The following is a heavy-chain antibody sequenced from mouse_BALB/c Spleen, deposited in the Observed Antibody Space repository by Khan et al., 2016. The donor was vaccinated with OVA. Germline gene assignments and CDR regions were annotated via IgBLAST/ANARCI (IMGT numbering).Heavy chain of an antibody. CDR2: INPYNDCT. Sequence: EVQLQQSGPELVKPGASVKMSCKASGYTFTSYVMHWVKQKPGQGLEWIGFINPYNDCTKNNARFKGKATMTSDKSSSTAYMELSSLTSEDSAVDYWAREGSLTMTFYTMDYWGQGTSVTVSS. V-gene: IGHV1S136*01. J-gene: IGHJ4*01. CDR3: AREGSLTMTFYTMDY. CDR1: GYTFTSYV. D-gene: IGHD2-12*01.